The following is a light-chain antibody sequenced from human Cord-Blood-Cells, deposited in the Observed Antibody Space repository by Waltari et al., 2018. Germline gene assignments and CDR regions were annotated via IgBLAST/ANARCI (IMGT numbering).Light chain of an antibody. CDR1: SSDVGSYNL. J-gene: IGLJ3*02. V-gene: IGLV2-23*02. CDR2: EVS. Sequence: QSALTQPASVSGSPGQSITISCTGTSSDVGSYNLVSWYQQHPGKAPKPMIYEVSKRPLGVFNRFSGSKSGNTASLTISGLQAEDEADYYCCSYAGSSTWVFGGGTKLTVL. CDR3: CSYAGSSTWV.